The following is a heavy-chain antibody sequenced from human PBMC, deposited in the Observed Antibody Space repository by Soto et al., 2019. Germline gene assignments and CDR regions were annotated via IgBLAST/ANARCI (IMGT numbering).Heavy chain of an antibody. D-gene: IGHD4-17*01. CDR2: ISSTSSHT. V-gene: IGHV3-11*06. CDR3: ASHKGWTVITSFDY. Sequence: GGSLRLSCAASGFTFSDNYMSWIRQAPGKGLEWVSYISSTSSHTDHADSVKGRFTISRDNANKSLYLQMNSLRGEDTAVYYCASHKGWTVITSFDYWGQGTLVTVSS. CDR1: GFTFSDNY. J-gene: IGHJ4*02.